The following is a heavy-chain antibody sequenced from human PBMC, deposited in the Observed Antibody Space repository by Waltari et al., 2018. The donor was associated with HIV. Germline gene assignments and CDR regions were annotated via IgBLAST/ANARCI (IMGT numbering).Heavy chain of an antibody. J-gene: IGHJ4*02. CDR2: ISGSGGSK. D-gene: IGHD1-26*01. Sequence: EVQLLESGGGLVQPGGSLRLSCAASGVTFSSYAMSWVRQAPGKGLEWVSSISGSGGSKYYADSVKGRFTISRDNSKNTLYLQVNSLRAEDTAVYYCAIVWRRELLGFDYWGQGTLVTVSS. V-gene: IGHV3-23*01. CDR1: GVTFSSYA. CDR3: AIVWRRELLGFDY.